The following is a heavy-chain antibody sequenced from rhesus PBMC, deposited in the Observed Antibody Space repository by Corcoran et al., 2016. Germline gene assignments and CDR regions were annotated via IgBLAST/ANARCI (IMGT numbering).Heavy chain of an antibody. Sequence: QLQLQESGPGLVKPSATLSLTCTVSGGSISSNYWSWIRQPPGKGQEWIGRISGGGGNTDYNPSLKSRVTFSTDTSKNQFSLKLYSVTAADTAVYYCARVPDSNYWARFDVWGAGVLVTVSS. D-gene: IGHD4-23*01. J-gene: IGHJ5-1*01. CDR3: ARVPDSNYWARFDV. CDR2: ISGGGGNT. V-gene: IGHV4-173*01. CDR1: GGSISSNY.